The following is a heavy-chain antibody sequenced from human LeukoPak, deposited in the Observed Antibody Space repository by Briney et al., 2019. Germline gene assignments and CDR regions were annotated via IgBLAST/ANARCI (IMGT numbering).Heavy chain of an antibody. CDR3: ARGVDYSNYFDY. J-gene: IGHJ4*02. Sequence: SQTLSLPFAVSGGSISRGGYSWSWIRPPPGKGLEGIGYIYHSGSTYYNPSLKSRVTISVDRSKNQFSLKLSSVTAADTAVYYCARGVDYSNYFDYWGQGTLVTVSS. V-gene: IGHV4-30-2*01. CDR1: GGSISRGGYS. CDR2: IYHSGST. D-gene: IGHD4-11*01.